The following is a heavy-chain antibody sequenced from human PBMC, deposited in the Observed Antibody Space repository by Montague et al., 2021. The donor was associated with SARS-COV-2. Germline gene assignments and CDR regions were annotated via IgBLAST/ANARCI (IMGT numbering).Heavy chain of an antibody. CDR2: IYYSGST. J-gene: IGHJ4*02. Sequence: SETLSLTCTVSGGSISSYYWSWIQQPPGKGLEWIGYIYYSGSTNYNPSLKSRVTISVDTSKNQFSLKLSSVTAADTAVYYCARLKGSGWNYYFDYWGQGTLVTVSS. CDR3: ARLKGSGWNYYFDY. D-gene: IGHD6-19*01. V-gene: IGHV4-59*01. CDR1: GGSISSYY.